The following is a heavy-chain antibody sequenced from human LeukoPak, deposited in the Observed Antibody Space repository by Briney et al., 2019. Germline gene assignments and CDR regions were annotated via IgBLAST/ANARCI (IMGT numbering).Heavy chain of an antibody. V-gene: IGHV4-59*08. J-gene: IGHJ5*02. CDR1: GGSISSYY. CDR2: IYYSGST. D-gene: IGHD3-10*01. Sequence: SETLSLTCTVSGGSISSYYWSWLRQPPGKGLEWIGYIYYSGSTNYNPSLKSRVTISVDTSKNQFSLKLSSVTAADTAVYYCASIPTMVRGWWFDPWGQGTLVTVSS. CDR3: ASIPTMVRGWWFDP.